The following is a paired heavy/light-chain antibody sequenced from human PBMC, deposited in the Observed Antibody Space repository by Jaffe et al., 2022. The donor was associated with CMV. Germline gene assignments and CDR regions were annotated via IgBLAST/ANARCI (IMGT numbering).Light chain of an antibody. J-gene: IGLJ2*01. CDR1: TSDVGGYNF. Sequence: QSALTQPASVSGSPGQSITISCTGTTSDVGGYNFVSWYQQHPGKAPKLIIYDVGNRPSGVSSRFSGSKSGNTASLTISGLQAEDEADYYCSSYTSTSTLVVFGGGTKLTVL. CDR2: DVG. V-gene: IGLV2-14*03. CDR3: SSYTSTSTLVV.
Heavy chain of an antibody. CDR1: GFTFFTYA. V-gene: IGHV3-30*18. CDR2: ISHDGRNK. CDR3: AKDYKDSYYHGLLGADYYYGMGV. Sequence: QVQLVESGGGVVQPGRSLGLSCAASGFTFFTYAMHWVRQAPGKGLEWVAGISHDGRNKYYAESVKGRFTISRDNSKSMVYLQMNSLRAEDTAVYYCAKDYKDSYYHGLLGADYYYGMGVWGQGTTVTVSS. D-gene: IGHD3-10*01. J-gene: IGHJ6*02.